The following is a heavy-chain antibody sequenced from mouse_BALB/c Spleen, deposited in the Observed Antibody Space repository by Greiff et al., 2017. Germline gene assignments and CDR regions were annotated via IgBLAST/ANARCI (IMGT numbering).Heavy chain of an antibody. CDR3: ARGALYYYGSSGYFDV. V-gene: IGHV2-6-7*01. J-gene: IGHJ1*01. CDR2: IWGDGST. D-gene: IGHD1-1*01. Sequence: VKLMESGPGLVAPSQSLSITCTVSGFSLTGYGVNWVRQPPGKGLEWLGMIWGDGSTDYNSALKSRLSISKDNSKSQVFLKMNSLQTDDTARYYCARGALYYYGSSGYFDVWGAGTTVTVSS. CDR1: GFSLTGYG.